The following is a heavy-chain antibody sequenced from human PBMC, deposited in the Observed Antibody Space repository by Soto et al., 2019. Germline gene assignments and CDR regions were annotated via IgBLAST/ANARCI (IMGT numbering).Heavy chain of an antibody. CDR1: GFTFSSYG. J-gene: IGHJ4*02. CDR2: ISYDGSNK. Sequence: QVQLVESGGGVVQPGRSLRLSCAASGFTFSSYGMHWVRQAPGKGLEWVAVISYDGSNKYYADSVKGRFTISRDNSKNTLYLQMNSLRAEDTAVYYCAKDLGLERPPSLPVDYWGQGTLVTVSS. V-gene: IGHV3-30*18. CDR3: AKDLGLERPPSLPVDY. D-gene: IGHD1-1*01.